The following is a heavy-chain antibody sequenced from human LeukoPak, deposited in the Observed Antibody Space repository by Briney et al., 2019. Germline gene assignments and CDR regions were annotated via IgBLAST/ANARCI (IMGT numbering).Heavy chain of an antibody. V-gene: IGHV4-34*01. J-gene: IGHJ4*02. CDR3: ARDRAYSSSWYGNDY. Sequence: SETLSLTCAVYGDFFSGYYWSWIRQPPGKGLEWIGEINHSGSTNYNPSLKSRVTISVDTSKNQFSLKLSSVTAADTAVYYCARDRAYSSSWYGNDYWGQGTLVTVSS. CDR2: INHSGST. CDR1: GDFFSGYY. D-gene: IGHD6-13*01.